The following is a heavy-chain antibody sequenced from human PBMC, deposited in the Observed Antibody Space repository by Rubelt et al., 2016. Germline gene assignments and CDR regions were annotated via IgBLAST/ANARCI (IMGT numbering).Heavy chain of an antibody. J-gene: IGHJ6*02. D-gene: IGHD2-15*01. V-gene: IGHV7-4-1*02. CDR1: GYTFTSYA. CDR2: INTNTGNP. CDR3: ARGRIADV. Sequence: QVQLVQSGSELKKPGASVKVSCKASGYTFTSYAMNWVRQAPGQGLEWMGWINTNTGNPTLGQGCTGRFVLSLDTAVRTANLQISSRKVEENAGYYWARGRIADVWGQGTTVTVSS.